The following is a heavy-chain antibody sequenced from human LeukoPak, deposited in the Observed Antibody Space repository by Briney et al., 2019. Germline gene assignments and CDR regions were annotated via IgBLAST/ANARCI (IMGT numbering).Heavy chain of an antibody. CDR1: GYTFTSYD. Sequence: ASVKVSCKASGYTFTSYDINWVRQATGQGLEWMGWMNPNSGNTGYAQKFQGRVTITRNTSISTAYMELSSLRSEDTAVYYCATGRAYSSSWYYFDYWGQGTLVTVSS. CDR2: MNPNSGNT. V-gene: IGHV1-8*03. J-gene: IGHJ4*02. D-gene: IGHD6-13*01. CDR3: ATGRAYSSSWYYFDY.